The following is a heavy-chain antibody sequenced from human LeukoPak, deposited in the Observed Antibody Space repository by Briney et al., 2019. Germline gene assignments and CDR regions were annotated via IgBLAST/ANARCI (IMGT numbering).Heavy chain of an antibody. V-gene: IGHV4-59*01. CDR3: ARDGSSGYYYFDY. CDR1: GGSISSYY. Sequence: SETLSLTCTVSGGSISSYYWSWIRQSPGKGLEWIGYISYSGSTSYNPSLKSRVTISVDTSKNQFSLKLSSVTAADTAVYYCARDGSSGYYYFDYWGQGTLVTVSS. D-gene: IGHD3-22*01. CDR2: ISYSGST. J-gene: IGHJ4*02.